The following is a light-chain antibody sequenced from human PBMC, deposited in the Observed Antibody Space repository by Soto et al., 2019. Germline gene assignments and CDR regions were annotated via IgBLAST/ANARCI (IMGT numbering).Light chain of an antibody. V-gene: IGKV1-5*03. CDR1: QTISSW. CDR3: QHYNSYSEA. J-gene: IGKJ1*01. Sequence: DIQMTQSPSTLSGSVGDRVTITCLASQTISSWLAWYQQKPGKAPKLLIYKASTLKSGVPSRFRGSGSGTELTLTISSLQPDDFATYYCQHYNSYSEAFGQGTKADI. CDR2: KAS.